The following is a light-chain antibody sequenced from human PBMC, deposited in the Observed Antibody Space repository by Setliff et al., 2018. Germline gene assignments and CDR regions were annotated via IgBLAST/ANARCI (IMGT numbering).Light chain of an antibody. J-gene: IGKJ1*01. CDR1: QSISSW. CDR2: KAS. CDR3: QQYDSYPKT. Sequence: IEMTQSPSTLSASVGGRVTITCRASQSISSWLAWYQQTPGTPPKLLIYKASSLQSGVPSRFSGSGSGTEFTLTISSLQPDDFATYYCQQYDSYPKTFGQGTKVDIK. V-gene: IGKV1-5*03.